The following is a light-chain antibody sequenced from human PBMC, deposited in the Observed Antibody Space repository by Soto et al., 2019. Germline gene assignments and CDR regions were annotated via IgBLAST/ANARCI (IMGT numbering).Light chain of an antibody. CDR1: QSVGSSY. J-gene: IGKJ2*01. CDR3: QQYGSSPPYT. Sequence: EIVLTQSPGTLSLSPGERATLSCRASQSVGSSYLAWYQQKPGQAPRPLIYGASSRATGISDKFSGSGSGSDFTLTISRLEPEDFAVYYCQQYGSSPPYTFGQGTKLEIK. CDR2: GAS. V-gene: IGKV3-20*01.